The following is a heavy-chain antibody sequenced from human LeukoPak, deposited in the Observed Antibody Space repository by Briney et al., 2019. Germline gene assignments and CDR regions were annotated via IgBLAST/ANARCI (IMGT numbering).Heavy chain of an antibody. CDR1: GFTVSGTY. CDR2: IYSGGST. V-gene: IGHV3-53*01. D-gene: IGHD6-13*01. CDR3: ARGPSSSWPYYFDY. J-gene: IGHJ4*02. Sequence: TGGSLRLSCAASGFTVSGTYMTWVRQAPGKGLEWVSVIYSGGSTYYAVSVKGRFTISRDNSKNTLYLQMNSLRAEDTAVYYCARGPSSSWPYYFDYWGQGTLVTVSS.